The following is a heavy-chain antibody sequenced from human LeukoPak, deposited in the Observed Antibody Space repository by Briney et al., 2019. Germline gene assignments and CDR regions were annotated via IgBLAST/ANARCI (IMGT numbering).Heavy chain of an antibody. J-gene: IGHJ6*02. D-gene: IGHD3-22*01. CDR3: ARVVITTPNYYYGMDV. CDR2: ISAYNGNT. CDR1: GYTFTSYG. Sequence: GASVKVSCKASGYTFTSYGISWVRQAPGQGLEWMGWISAYNGNTNYAQKLQGRVTMTTDTSTSTAYMELRSLRSDDTAVYYCARVVITTPNYYYGMDVWGQGTTVTVSS. V-gene: IGHV1-18*01.